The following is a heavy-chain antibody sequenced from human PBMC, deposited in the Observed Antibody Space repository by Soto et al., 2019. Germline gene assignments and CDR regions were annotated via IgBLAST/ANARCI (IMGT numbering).Heavy chain of an antibody. CDR3: AHRPSSGSLGY. D-gene: IGHD6-19*01. J-gene: IGHJ4*02. Sequence: SGPTLVKPPQTPTLTCTLSGVSPSTSGGGVGWVRQPPGKALEWLALIYWDDDKRYSPSLKSRLTITKDTSKNQVVLTMTNMDPVDTATYYCAHRPSSGSLGYWGRGTLVTVSS. CDR2: IYWDDDK. V-gene: IGHV2-5*02. CDR1: GVSPSTSGGG.